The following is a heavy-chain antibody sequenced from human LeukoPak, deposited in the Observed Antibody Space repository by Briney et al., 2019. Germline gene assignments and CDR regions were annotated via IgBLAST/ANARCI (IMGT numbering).Heavy chain of an antibody. CDR3: ARVGGYSYGNYYFNY. J-gene: IGHJ4*02. CDR1: GYSISSGYY. CDR2: MSHSGST. D-gene: IGHD5-18*01. V-gene: IGHV4-38-2*01. Sequence: SETLSLTCAVSGYSISSGYYWGWIRQPPGKGLDWIGSMSHSGSTYYNPSLRSRVTISIDTSKNQFSLRLTSVTATDTAVYYCARVGGYSYGNYYFNYWGQGTLVTVSS.